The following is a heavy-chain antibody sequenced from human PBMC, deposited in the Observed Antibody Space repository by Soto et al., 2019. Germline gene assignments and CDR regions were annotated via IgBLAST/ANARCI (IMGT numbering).Heavy chain of an antibody. D-gene: IGHD6-6*01. J-gene: IGHJ1*01. V-gene: IGHV4-4*07. CDR1: GASINGFY. CDR3: VTDVTKTSPDSSLF. Sequence: PSETLSLTCTVSGASINGFYWSWIRKSAGKGLEWIGRIYATGTTDYNPSLKSRVMMSVDTSKKQFSLKLRSVTAADTAVYYCVTDVTKTSPDSSLFRGQ. CDR2: IYATGTT.